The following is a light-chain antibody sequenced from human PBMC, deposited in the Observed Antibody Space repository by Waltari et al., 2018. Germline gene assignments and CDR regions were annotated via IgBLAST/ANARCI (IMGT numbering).Light chain of an antibody. CDR1: QSVLYSPNNKNY. Sequence: DIVMTQSPDSLAVSLGERATINCKSSQSVLYSPNNKNYLAWYQQKPGQPPKLLIYWASTRESRVPDRFSGSGSGTDFTLTISSLQAEDVAVYYCQQYYSAPYAFGQGTKLEIK. J-gene: IGKJ2*01. V-gene: IGKV4-1*01. CDR2: WAS. CDR3: QQYYSAPYA.